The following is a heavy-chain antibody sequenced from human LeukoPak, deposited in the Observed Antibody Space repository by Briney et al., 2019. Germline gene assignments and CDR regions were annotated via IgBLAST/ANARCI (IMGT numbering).Heavy chain of an antibody. D-gene: IGHD6-19*01. CDR1: GGSISSYY. V-gene: IGHV4-59*01. CDR2: IYYSGST. J-gene: IGHJ5*02. CDR3: ARGVRSGWYNWFDP. Sequence: SETLSLTCTVSGGSISSYYWSWIRQPPGKGLEWIGYIYYSGSTNYNPSLKSRVTISVDTSKNQFSLKLSSVTAADTAVYYCARGVRSGWYNWFDPWGQGTLVTVSS.